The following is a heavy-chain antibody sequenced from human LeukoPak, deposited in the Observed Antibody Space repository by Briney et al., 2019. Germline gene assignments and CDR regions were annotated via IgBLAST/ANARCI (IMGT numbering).Heavy chain of an antibody. CDR1: GFTISKYW. Sequence: GGSLRLSCAASGFTISKYWMHWVRQAPGKGLVWVSRINSDGSSTRYADSVKGRFTISRDNVKNTLYLQMDSLRAEDTAVYYCARSHYYETSGYFSYYYGLDVWGQGTTVTVSS. CDR3: ARSHYYETSGYFSYYYGLDV. V-gene: IGHV3-74*01. J-gene: IGHJ6*02. CDR2: INSDGSST. D-gene: IGHD3-22*01.